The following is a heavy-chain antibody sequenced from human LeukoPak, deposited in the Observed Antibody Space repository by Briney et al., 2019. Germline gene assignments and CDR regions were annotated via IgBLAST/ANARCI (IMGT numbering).Heavy chain of an antibody. CDR3: ARDRGVGVLRYFDWPSGY. J-gene: IGHJ4*02. CDR2: INPNSGGT. V-gene: IGHV1-2*02. Sequence: GASVKVSCKASGYTFTGYYMHWVRQAPGQGLEWMGWINPNSGGTNYAQKFQGRVTMTRDTSISTAYTELSRLRSDDTAVYYCARDRGVGVLRYFDWPSGYWGQGTLVTVSS. CDR1: GYTFTGYY. D-gene: IGHD3-9*01.